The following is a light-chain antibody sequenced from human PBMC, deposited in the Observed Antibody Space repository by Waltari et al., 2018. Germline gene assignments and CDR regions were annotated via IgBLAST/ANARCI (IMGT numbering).Light chain of an antibody. CDR2: DDS. J-gene: IGLJ1*01. CDR3: QVWDSNTDHYV. V-gene: IGLV3-21*02. CDR1: NIGSNS. Sequence: SYVLTQPPSVSVAPGQTARITCGGHNIGSNSVHWYRQQAGQAPMLVLYDDSDRPSGVPQRISGSNSGNTATLIISRAAAGDEADYYCQVWDSNTDHYVFGPGTKVTVL.